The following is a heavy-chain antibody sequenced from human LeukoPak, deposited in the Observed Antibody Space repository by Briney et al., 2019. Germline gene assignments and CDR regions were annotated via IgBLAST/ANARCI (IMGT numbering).Heavy chain of an antibody. J-gene: IGHJ4*02. CDR3: AREGHRITFGGVTREYYFDY. V-gene: IGHV4-61*08. Sequence: SETLSLTCTVSGGSISSGGYYWSWIRQHPGKGQEWIGYISYSGSTNYNPSLKSRVAISVDTSKNQFSLKLCPVNAADTAVYYCAREGHRITFGGVTREYYFDYWGQGTLVTVSS. CDR1: GGSISSGGYY. D-gene: IGHD3-16*01. CDR2: ISYSGST.